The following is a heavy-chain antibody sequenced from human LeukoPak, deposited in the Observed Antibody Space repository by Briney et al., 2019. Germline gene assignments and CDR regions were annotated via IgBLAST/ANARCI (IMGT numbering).Heavy chain of an antibody. CDR1: GFTFSSYA. CDR2: ISGSGGST. CDR3: GRDWKLDY. Sequence: GGSLRLSCAASGFTFSSYAMSWVRQAPGKGLEWVSAISGSGGSTYYADSVKGRFTISRDNSRNGLYLQMDSLRVEDTAIYYCGRDWKLDYWGQGILVTVSS. J-gene: IGHJ4*02. D-gene: IGHD1-1*01. V-gene: IGHV3-23*01.